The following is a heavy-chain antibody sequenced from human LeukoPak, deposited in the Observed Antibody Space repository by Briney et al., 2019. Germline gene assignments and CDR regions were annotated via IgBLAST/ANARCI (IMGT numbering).Heavy chain of an antibody. Sequence: ASVKVSCKASGYTFTGYYMHWVRQAPGQGLEWMGWINPNSGGTNYAQKFQGRVTMTRDTSISTAYMELSRLRSDDTAVYYCARDQGIAAPPGWFDPWGQGTLVTVSS. V-gene: IGHV1-2*02. J-gene: IGHJ5*02. CDR3: ARDQGIAAPPGWFDP. D-gene: IGHD6-13*01. CDR2: INPNSGGT. CDR1: GYTFTGYY.